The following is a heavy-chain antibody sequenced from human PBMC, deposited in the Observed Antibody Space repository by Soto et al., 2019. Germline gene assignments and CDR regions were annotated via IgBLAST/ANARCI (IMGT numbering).Heavy chain of an antibody. D-gene: IGHD6-6*01. CDR1: GFTFSSYA. V-gene: IGHV3-30-3*01. CDR2: ISYDGSNK. J-gene: IGHJ6*02. CDR3: ARELAAPPGFDYYYYGMDV. Sequence: SLRLSCAAYGFTFSSYAMHWVRQAPGKGLEWVAVISYDGSNKYYADSVKGRFTISRDNSKNTLYLQMNSLRAEDTAVYYCARELAAPPGFDYYYYGMDVWGQGTTVTVSS.